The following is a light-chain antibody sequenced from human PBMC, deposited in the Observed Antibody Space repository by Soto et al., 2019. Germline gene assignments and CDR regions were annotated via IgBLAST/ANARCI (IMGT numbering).Light chain of an antibody. CDR1: QGISIS. V-gene: IGKV1-9*01. Sequence: DIQLTQSPSLLSASVGDRVTITCRASQGISISLAWYQQKPGKAPNLLIYDASTLQSGVPSRFSGSGSGTEFTLTINSLQPEDFATYHCQQLNSYPFIFGGGTKVEIE. CDR2: DAS. CDR3: QQLNSYPFI. J-gene: IGKJ4*01.